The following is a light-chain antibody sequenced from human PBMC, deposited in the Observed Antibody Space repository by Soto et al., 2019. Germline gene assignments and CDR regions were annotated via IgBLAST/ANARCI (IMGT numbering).Light chain of an antibody. V-gene: IGLV2-8*01. Sequence: QSALTQPPSASGSPGQSVTLSCTGTSNDIGAYNYVSWYQQHPGKAPKLLIYEVIRRPSGVPDRFSGSRSGNTASLIVSGLQPEDEADYYCSSYAGRETGVFGTGTKLTVL. CDR2: EVI. CDR3: SSYAGRETGV. CDR1: SNDIGAYNY. J-gene: IGLJ1*01.